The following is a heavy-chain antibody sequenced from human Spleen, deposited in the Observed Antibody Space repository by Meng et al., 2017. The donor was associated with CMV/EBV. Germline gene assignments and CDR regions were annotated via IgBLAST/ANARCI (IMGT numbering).Heavy chain of an antibody. J-gene: IGHJ3*02. CDR1: GGSFSSYY. Sequence: SETLSLTCAVDGGSFSSYYWTWIRQSPGRGLEWIGAINHSGGTNYNPSLKSRVSISVDTSKNQFSLKLSSLTAADMAMYYCARGPQVSWLRSRLAAFDIWGQGTMVTVSS. V-gene: IGHV4-34*01. CDR2: INHSGGT. CDR3: ARGPQVSWLRSRLAAFDI. D-gene: IGHD5-12*01.